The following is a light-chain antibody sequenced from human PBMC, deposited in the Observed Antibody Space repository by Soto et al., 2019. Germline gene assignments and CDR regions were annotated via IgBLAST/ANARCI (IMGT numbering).Light chain of an antibody. V-gene: IGKV1-9*01. CDR2: TAS. CDR1: QGINSY. CDR3: QQLYTSPLP. J-gene: IGKJ4*01. Sequence: DIQLTQSPSFLSASVGDRVTVTCRASQGINSYLAWYQQKPGKAPKLLIYTASTLQSGVPSRFRGSGSGTEFTLTITSLQPADFADYYCQQLYTSPLPFGGGTKVEIK.